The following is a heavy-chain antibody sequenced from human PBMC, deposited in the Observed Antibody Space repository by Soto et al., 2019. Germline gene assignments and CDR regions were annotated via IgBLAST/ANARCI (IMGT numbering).Heavy chain of an antibody. J-gene: IGHJ4*02. Sequence: QVQLVESGGGVVQPGRSLRLSCVASGFPFSSYGLHWVRQAPGKGLEWVAVIWPEGTNKYYGDSVRGRFTISRDNSENTLSLQMNSLRAEDTAVYYCARDEQQLGRGYFDQWGQGTLVTVSS. CDR2: IWPEGTNK. CDR1: GFPFSSYG. D-gene: IGHD6-13*01. V-gene: IGHV3-33*01. CDR3: ARDEQQLGRGYFDQ.